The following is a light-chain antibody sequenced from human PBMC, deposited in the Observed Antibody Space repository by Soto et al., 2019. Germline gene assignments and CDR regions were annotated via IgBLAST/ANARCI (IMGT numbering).Light chain of an antibody. J-gene: IGKJ5*01. CDR2: GAS. CDR3: EQSYITPPIT. V-gene: IGKV1-39*01. CDR1: QDIYTF. Sequence: DIQMTQSPSSLSASVGDRVTIACRASQDIYTFLNWYRQKPGKAPKLLIFGASSLQSGVPSRFSGSGSGTVFTLTISSLQPEDFATYYCEQSYITPPITFGQGTRLEI.